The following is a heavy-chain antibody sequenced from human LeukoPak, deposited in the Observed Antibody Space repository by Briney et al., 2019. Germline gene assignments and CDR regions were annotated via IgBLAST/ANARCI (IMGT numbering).Heavy chain of an antibody. CDR2: MYYSGNT. CDR3: ARQVAYGSMYWFDP. Sequence: PSETLSPTCTVSGGSISSSNYHWGWIRQPPGKGLEWIETMYYSGNTYYNPSLKSRVTISVDTSKNQFSLKLSSVTAADTAVYYCARQVAYGSMYWFDPWGQGTLVTVSS. D-gene: IGHD2-8*02. J-gene: IGHJ5*02. V-gene: IGHV4-39*01. CDR1: GGSISSSNYH.